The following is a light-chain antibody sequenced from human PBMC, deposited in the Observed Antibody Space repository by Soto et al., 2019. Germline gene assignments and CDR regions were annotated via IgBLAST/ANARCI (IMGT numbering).Light chain of an antibody. CDR3: QVWDDSRDQQV. CDR1: NIGVRS. Sequence: SYELTQAPSVSVAPGQTASITCGANNIGVRSVHWHQKKPGQAPVLVVYDDDARPSGFPGRFSGSNSGNTATLTITRVEAGDEADYYCQVWDDSRDQQVFGGGTKLTVL. J-gene: IGLJ3*02. CDR2: DDD. V-gene: IGLV3-21*02.